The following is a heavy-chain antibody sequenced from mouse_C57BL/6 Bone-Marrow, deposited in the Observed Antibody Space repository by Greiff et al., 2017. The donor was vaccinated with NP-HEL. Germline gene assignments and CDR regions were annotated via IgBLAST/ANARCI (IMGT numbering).Heavy chain of an antibody. CDR1: GFTFSSYA. CDR2: ISSGGDYI. Sequence: EVKLEESGEGLVKPGGSLKLSCAASGFTFSSYAMSWVRQTPEKRLEWVAYISSGGDYIYYADTVKGRFTISRDNARNTLYLQMSSLKSEDTAMYYCTRIYYDYDKGGAWFAYWGQGTLVTVSA. V-gene: IGHV5-9-1*02. J-gene: IGHJ3*01. CDR3: TRIYYDYDKGGAWFAY. D-gene: IGHD2-4*01.